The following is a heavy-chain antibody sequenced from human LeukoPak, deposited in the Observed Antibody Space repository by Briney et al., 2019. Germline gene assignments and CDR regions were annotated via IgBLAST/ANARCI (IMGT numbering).Heavy chain of an antibody. Sequence: GAPVKVSCKASGYTFTSYYMHWVRQAPGQGLEWMGIINPSGGSTSYAQKFQGRVTMTRDTSTSTVYMELSSLRSEDTAVYYCARHGLERLFDYWGQGTLVTVSS. CDR2: INPSGGST. D-gene: IGHD1-1*01. CDR3: ARHGLERLFDY. J-gene: IGHJ4*02. CDR1: GYTFTSYY. V-gene: IGHV1-46*01.